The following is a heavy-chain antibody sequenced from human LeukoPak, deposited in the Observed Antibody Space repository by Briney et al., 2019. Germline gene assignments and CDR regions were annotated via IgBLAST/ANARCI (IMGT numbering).Heavy chain of an antibody. CDR1: GYTFTSYG. D-gene: IGHD6-13*01. CDR2: INADNGNT. J-gene: IGHJ5*02. CDR3: ARWSRQQLPNWFDP. V-gene: IGHV1-18*01. Sequence: ASVKVSCKASGYTFTSYGITWVRQAPGQGLEWMGWINADNGNTDYAQKFQGRVTMTTDTSTKTAYMELRSLKSDDTAVYYCARWSRQQLPNWFDPWGQGTLVTVSS.